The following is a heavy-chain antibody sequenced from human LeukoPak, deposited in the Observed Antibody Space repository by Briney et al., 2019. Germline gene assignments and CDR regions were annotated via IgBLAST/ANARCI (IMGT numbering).Heavy chain of an antibody. D-gene: IGHD2-15*01. CDR3: ARGEDIVVVVAATVGMDV. CDR1: GGTFSSYA. Sequence: ASVKVSCKASGGTFSSYAISWVRQAPGQGLEWMGRIIPILGIANYAQKFQGRVTITADKSTSTAYMELSSLRSEDTAVYYCARGEDIVVVVAATVGMDVWGQGTTVTVSS. CDR2: IIPILGIA. J-gene: IGHJ6*02. V-gene: IGHV1-69*04.